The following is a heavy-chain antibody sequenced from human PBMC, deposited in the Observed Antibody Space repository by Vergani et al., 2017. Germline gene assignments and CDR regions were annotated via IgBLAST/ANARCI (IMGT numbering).Heavy chain of an antibody. CDR3: AKDVWEIRLYYFDY. J-gene: IGHJ4*02. V-gene: IGHV3-23*01. CDR2: ISGSGGST. D-gene: IGHD1-26*01. CDR1: GFTFSSYA. Sequence: EVQLLESGGGLAQPGGSLRLSCAASGFTFSSYATSWVRQAPGKGLEWVSAISGSGGSTYYADSVKGRFTISRDNSKNTLYLQMNSLRAEDTAVYYCAKDVWEIRLYYFDYWGQGTLVTVSS.